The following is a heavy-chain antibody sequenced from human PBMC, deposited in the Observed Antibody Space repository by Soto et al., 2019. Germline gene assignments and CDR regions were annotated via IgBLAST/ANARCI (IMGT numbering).Heavy chain of an antibody. Sequence: SQTLSLTCAISGDSVSSNSAAWNWIRQSPSRGLEWLGRTYYRSKWYNDYAVSVKSRITINPDTSKNQFSLQLNSVTPEDTAVYYCARESGGNWNDEILNAFDIWGQGTMVTVSS. CDR1: GDSVSSNSAA. D-gene: IGHD1-1*01. V-gene: IGHV6-1*01. J-gene: IGHJ3*02. CDR3: ARESGGNWNDEILNAFDI. CDR2: TYYRSKWYN.